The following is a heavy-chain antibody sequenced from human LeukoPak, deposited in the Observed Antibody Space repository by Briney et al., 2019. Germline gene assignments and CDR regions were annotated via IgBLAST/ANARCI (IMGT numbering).Heavy chain of an antibody. D-gene: IGHD2-15*01. Sequence: GGSLRLSCAASGFTFSSYSMNWVRQAPGKGLEWVSAISGDGTSTYYADSVKGRFTISRDNSKNTLYLQMNSLRAEDTAVYYCAKGRGSSWSLLFFDSWGQGTLVTVSS. CDR2: ISGDGTST. CDR3: AKGRGSSWSLLFFDS. CDR1: GFTFSSYS. V-gene: IGHV3-23*01. J-gene: IGHJ4*02.